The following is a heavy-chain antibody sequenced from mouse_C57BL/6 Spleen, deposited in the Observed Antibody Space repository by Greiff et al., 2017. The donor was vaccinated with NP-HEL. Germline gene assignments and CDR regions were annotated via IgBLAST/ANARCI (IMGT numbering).Heavy chain of an antibody. CDR2: ISDGGSYT. D-gene: IGHD2-5*01. CDR3: ARVYYSNLYAMDY. J-gene: IGHJ4*01. CDR1: GFTFSSYA. Sequence: EVKVVESGGGLVKPGGSLKLSCAASGFTFSSYAMSWVRQTPEKRLEWVATISDGGSYTYYPDNVKGRFTISRDNAKNNLYLQMSHLKSEDTAMYYCARVYYSNLYAMDYWGQGTSVTVSS. V-gene: IGHV5-4*03.